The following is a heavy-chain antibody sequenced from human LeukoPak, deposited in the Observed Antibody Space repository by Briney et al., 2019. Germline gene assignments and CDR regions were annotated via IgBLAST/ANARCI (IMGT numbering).Heavy chain of an antibody. CDR1: GFTFDDYA. CDR3: ARDGQNGSPYATDV. Sequence: GRSLRLSCAASGFTFDDYAMHWVRQAPGKGLEWVAGIWYDGSNEDYADSVKGRFTISRDNSKNTLYLQMNSLRVEDTAVYYCARDGQNGSPYATDVWGQGTTVTVSS. D-gene: IGHD3-10*01. J-gene: IGHJ6*02. CDR2: IWYDGSNE. V-gene: IGHV3-33*08.